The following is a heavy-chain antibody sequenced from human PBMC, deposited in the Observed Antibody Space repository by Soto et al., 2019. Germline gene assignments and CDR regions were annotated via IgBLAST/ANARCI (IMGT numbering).Heavy chain of an antibody. CDR3: ARCYDSGSPSCSVWFDP. CDR2: IIPIFGTA. Sequence: QVQLVQSGAEVKKPGSSVKVSCKASGGTFSSYAISWVRQAPGQGLEWMGGIIPIFGTANYAQKFQGRVTITAXVSXSXDYMELSSLRSEDTAVYYCARCYDSGSPSCSVWFDPWGQGTLVTVSS. D-gene: IGHD3-22*01. J-gene: IGHJ5*02. V-gene: IGHV1-69*12. CDR1: GGTFSSYA.